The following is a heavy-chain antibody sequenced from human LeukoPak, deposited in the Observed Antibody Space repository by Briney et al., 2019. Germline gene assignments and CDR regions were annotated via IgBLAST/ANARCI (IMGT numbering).Heavy chain of an antibody. CDR2: IYSGDSDT. J-gene: IGHJ4*02. D-gene: IGHD1-26*01. Sequence: GALPQTSSDGAGSIFSSYWFGWGRQRPGEGLEWRVIIYSGDSDTRYSPSFQGQVTISAGKSTSPSFLKWSSLKAADTAVYYCAKHQDRGRVGASSWSDYWGQGTLVTVSS. CDR3: AKHQDRGRVGASSWSDY. CDR1: GSIFSSYW. V-gene: IGHV5-51*01.